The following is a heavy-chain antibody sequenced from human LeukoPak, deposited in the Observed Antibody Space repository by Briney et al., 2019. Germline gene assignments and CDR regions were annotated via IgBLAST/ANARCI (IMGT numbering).Heavy chain of an antibody. Sequence: PSETLSLTCTVSSGSVSSGSYYWSWIRQSPGKGLEWIGFIYYSGSTNYNPSLKSRVSISVDTSKNQFSLKLSSVAAADTAVYYCARAFSSSLFDYWGQGTLVTVSS. V-gene: IGHV4-61*01. D-gene: IGHD6-19*01. CDR2: IYYSGST. CDR1: SGSVSSGSYY. J-gene: IGHJ4*02. CDR3: ARAFSSSLFDY.